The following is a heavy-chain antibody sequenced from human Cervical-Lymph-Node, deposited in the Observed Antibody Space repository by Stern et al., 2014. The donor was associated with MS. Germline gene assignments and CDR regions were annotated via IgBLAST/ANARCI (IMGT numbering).Heavy chain of an antibody. CDR1: GGSITNYY. V-gene: IGHV4-59*01. CDR2: IYYSGST. CDR3: ARDKGMFFL. Sequence: QVQLVQSGPGLVQPSETLSPPCTVSGGSITNYYWSWIRQPPGKGPEWIGYIYYSGSTNYNPSLKSRVTISVDTSKNQFSLKLSSVTAADTAVYYCARDKGMFFLWGQGTLVTVSS. D-gene: IGHD2/OR15-2a*01. J-gene: IGHJ4*01.